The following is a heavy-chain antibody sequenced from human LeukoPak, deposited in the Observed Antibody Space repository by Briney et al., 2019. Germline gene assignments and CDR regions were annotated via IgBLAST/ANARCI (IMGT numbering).Heavy chain of an antibody. J-gene: IGHJ4*02. D-gene: IGHD1-26*01. CDR3: ARDYLVGAHLDF. V-gene: IGHV4-4*07. Sequence: PSETLSLTCTLSGVSITNYYWGWLRQPARKGLEWIGRMYISGGTKYPPSLKRRVTISIDKSKNPFSLKLRSLTAAHTPVSYCARDYLVGAHLDFWGQGTLVTVSS. CDR1: GVSITNYY. CDR2: MYISGGT.